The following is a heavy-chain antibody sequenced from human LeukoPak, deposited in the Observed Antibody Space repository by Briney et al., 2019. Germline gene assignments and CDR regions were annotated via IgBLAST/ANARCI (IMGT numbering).Heavy chain of an antibody. Sequence: GGSLRLSCAASGFTFSNYWMHWVRQAPGKGLVWVSRINSDGSSTTSADSVKGRFTISRDNTKNTLYLQMNSLRAEDTAVYYCAKGGATVIDYWGQGTLVTVSS. D-gene: IGHD4-17*01. CDR1: GFTFSNYW. V-gene: IGHV3-74*01. J-gene: IGHJ4*02. CDR3: AKGGATVIDY. CDR2: INSDGSST.